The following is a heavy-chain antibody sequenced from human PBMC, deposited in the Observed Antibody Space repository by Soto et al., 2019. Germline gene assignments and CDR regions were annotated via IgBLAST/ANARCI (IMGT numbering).Heavy chain of an antibody. CDR1: RYTFIGYY. J-gene: IGHJ5*02. CDR2: IDPNSGGT. CDR3: AREAYNNHTWFDP. V-gene: IGHV1-2*04. D-gene: IGHD1-1*01. Sequence: QVQLEQSGAEVKKPGASVKVSCKASRYTFIGYYIHWVRQAPGQGLEWMGWIDPNSGGTHYAQKFQGWVTMTRDTSISTAYMELSRLPSDDTAVYYCAREAYNNHTWFDPWGQGTLVTVSS.